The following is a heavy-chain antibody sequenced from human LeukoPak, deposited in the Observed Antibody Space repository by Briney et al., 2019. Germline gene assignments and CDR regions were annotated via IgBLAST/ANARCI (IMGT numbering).Heavy chain of an antibody. CDR1: GGSISSGSYY. Sequence: ASETLSLTCTVSGGSISSGSYYWSWIRRPAGKGLEWIGRIYTSGSTNYNPSLKSRVTISVDTSKNQFSLKLSSVTAADTAVYYCARYQADIVVAPAAIDYYYMDVWGKGTTVTVSS. V-gene: IGHV4-61*02. CDR3: ARYQADIVVAPAAIDYYYMDV. J-gene: IGHJ6*03. CDR2: IYTSGST. D-gene: IGHD2-2*02.